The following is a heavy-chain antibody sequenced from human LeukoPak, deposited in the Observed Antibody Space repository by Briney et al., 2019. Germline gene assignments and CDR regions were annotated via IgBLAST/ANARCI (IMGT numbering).Heavy chain of an antibody. V-gene: IGHV7-4-1*02. CDR3: TREIDPRYSYGYGDY. CDR2: MNTNTGNP. Sequence: ASVKVSCKASGYAFTNYAIIWVRQAPGQGLEWLGWMNTNTGNPTYAQGFTGRFVFSLGTSVSTAYLQISSLKPEDTAVYYCTREIDPRYSYGYGDYWGQGTLVTVSS. J-gene: IGHJ4*02. CDR1: GYAFTNYA. D-gene: IGHD5-18*01.